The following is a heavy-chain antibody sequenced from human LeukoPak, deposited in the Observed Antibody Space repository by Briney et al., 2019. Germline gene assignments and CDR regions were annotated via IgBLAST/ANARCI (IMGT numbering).Heavy chain of an antibody. CDR3: ARDKGPYWYFDL. J-gene: IGHJ2*01. CDR1: DGSITSYY. CDR2: IYNSGST. V-gene: IGHV4-59*01. Sequence: SETLSLTCTVSDGSITSYYWNWIRQPPGKGLEWIGNIYNSGSTDYNPSLKSRVTISVNTTKNQISLKLSSVTAADAAVYYCARDKGPYWYFDLWGRGTLVTVSS.